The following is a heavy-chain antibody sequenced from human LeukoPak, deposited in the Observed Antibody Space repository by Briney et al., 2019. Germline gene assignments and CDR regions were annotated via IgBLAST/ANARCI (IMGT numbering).Heavy chain of an antibody. Sequence: GESLKISCKGSGYRFTNYWIGWVRQMPGKGLEWMGIIYPGDSDTRYSPSFQGQVTILVDKSINTAYLQWSSLMATDTAMYYCATLHYYYDSHGPLDYWGQGALVTVSS. D-gene: IGHD3-22*01. V-gene: IGHV5-51*01. J-gene: IGHJ4*02. CDR3: ATLHYYYDSHGPLDY. CDR1: GYRFTNYW. CDR2: IYPGDSDT.